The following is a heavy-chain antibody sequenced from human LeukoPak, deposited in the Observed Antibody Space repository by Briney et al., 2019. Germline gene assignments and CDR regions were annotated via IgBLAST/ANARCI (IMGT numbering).Heavy chain of an antibody. CDR2: INHSGST. CDR3: ARTDSRGYYVDF. V-gene: IGHV4-34*01. CDR1: GGSFSGYY. D-gene: IGHD3-22*01. Sequence: PSETLSLTCAVYGGSFSGYYWSWIRQPPGKGLEWIGEINHSGSTNYNPSLKSRVTISVDTSKNQFSLKLSSVTAADTAVYFCARTDSRGYYVDFWGQGTLVTVSS. J-gene: IGHJ4*02.